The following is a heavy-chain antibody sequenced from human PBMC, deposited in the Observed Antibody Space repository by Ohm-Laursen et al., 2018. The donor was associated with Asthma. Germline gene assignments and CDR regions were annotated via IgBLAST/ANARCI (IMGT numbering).Heavy chain of an antibody. CDR2: IWYDGSYT. CDR3: ARDGIAATPIGWFDP. V-gene: IGHV3-33*01. CDR1: GFTFSSYG. Sequence: SLRLSCAAPGFTFSSYGMHWVRQAPGKGLEWVSVIWYDGSYTYYADSVKGRFTISRDNSKNTLYLQMNSLRAEDTAVYYCARDGIAATPIGWFDPWGQGTLVTVSS. J-gene: IGHJ5*02. D-gene: IGHD2-15*01.